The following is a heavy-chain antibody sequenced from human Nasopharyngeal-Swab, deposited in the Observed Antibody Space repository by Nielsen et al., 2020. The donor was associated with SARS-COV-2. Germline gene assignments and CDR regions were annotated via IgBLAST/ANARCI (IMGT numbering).Heavy chain of an antibody. Sequence: PGKGLEWIGEINHSGSTNYNPSLKSRVTISVDTSKNQFSLKLSSVTAADTAVYYCASHDYGDYGVVDYWGQGTLVTVSS. CDR3: ASHDYGDYGVVDY. V-gene: IGHV4-34*01. D-gene: IGHD4-17*01. J-gene: IGHJ4*02. CDR2: INHSGST.